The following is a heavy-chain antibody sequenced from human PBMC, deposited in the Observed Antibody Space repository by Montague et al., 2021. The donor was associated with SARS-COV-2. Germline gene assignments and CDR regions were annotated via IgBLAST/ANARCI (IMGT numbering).Heavy chain of an antibody. Sequence: SLRLACAASGFTFSSYAMHWARQAPGKGLEWVAVISYDGSNKYYADSVKGRFTISRDNSKNTLHLQMNSLRAEDTAVYYCASSLVWFEIDYWGQGTLVTVSS. D-gene: IGHD3-10*01. V-gene: IGHV3-30*04. CDR1: GFTFSSYA. CDR3: ASSLVWFEIDY. J-gene: IGHJ4*02. CDR2: ISYDGSNK.